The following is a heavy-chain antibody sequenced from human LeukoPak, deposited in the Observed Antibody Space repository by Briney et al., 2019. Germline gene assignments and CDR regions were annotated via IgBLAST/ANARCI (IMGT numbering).Heavy chain of an antibody. V-gene: IGHV3-30-3*01. Sequence: GGSLRLSCAASGFTFSSYAMHWARQAPGKGLEWVAVISCDGSNKYYADSVKGRFTISRDNSKNTLYLQMNSLRAEDTAVYYCARKQLTRHSSGLVDYWGQGTLVTVSS. D-gene: IGHD3-22*01. CDR3: ARKQLTRHSSGLVDY. CDR2: ISCDGSNK. CDR1: GFTFSSYA. J-gene: IGHJ4*02.